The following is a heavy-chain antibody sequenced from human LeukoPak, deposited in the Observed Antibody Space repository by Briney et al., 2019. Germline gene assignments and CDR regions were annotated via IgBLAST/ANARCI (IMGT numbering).Heavy chain of an antibody. J-gene: IGHJ4*02. V-gene: IGHV3-23*01. CDR2: ITDSGRKT. Sequence: GGSLRLSCAASGLIFSNYAMNWVRQASGKGLEWVSGITDSGRKTYYADSVKGRFSISRDNSKNTVYLQMSDLRAEDTAVYYCAKITKATTPNYWGQGTLVTVSS. CDR3: AKITKATTPNY. D-gene: IGHD4-17*01. CDR1: GLIFSNYA.